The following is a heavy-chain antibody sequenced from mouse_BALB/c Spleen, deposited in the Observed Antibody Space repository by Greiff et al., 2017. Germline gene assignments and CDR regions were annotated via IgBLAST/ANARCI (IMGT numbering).Heavy chain of an antibody. CDR1: GFSLTSYG. CDR3: AREWSRGAWFAY. CDR2: IWAGGST. V-gene: IGHV2-9*02. J-gene: IGHJ3*01. Sequence: QVQLKESGPGLVAPSQSLSITCTVSGFSLTSYGVHWVRQPPGKGLEWLGVIWAGGSTNYNSALMSRLSISKDNSKSQVFLKMNSLQTDDTAMYYCAREWSRGAWFAYWGQGTLVTVSA. D-gene: IGHD3-3*01.